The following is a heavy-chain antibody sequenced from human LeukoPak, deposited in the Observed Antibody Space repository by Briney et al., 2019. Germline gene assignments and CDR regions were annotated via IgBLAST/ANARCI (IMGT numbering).Heavy chain of an antibody. Sequence: GGSLRLSCAASGFTFSSYAMSWVRQAPGKGLEWVSAISGSGGSTYYADSVKGRFTISRDNSKNTLYLQMNSLRAEDTAVYYCAKQRFGELDPGWFDPWGQGTLVTVSS. CDR3: AKQRFGELDPGWFDP. CDR1: GFTFSSYA. D-gene: IGHD3-10*01. J-gene: IGHJ5*02. V-gene: IGHV3-23*01. CDR2: ISGSGGST.